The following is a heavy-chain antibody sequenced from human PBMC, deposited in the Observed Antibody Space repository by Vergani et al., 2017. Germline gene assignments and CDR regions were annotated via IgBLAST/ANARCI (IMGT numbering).Heavy chain of an antibody. CDR3: ATKSCCTPGCQIGYFRE. Sequence: QVHLVESGGGVVQPGRSLRLSCVVSGFTSSYYGMHWVRQAPGKWLEWVAVISYDGKQKYYADSVKGRFTISRDNSKSTLYLQMNSLRTEDTAVYYCATKSCCTPGCQIGYFREWGQGTLVTVSS. J-gene: IGHJ1*01. D-gene: IGHD1-1*01. CDR2: ISYDGKQK. CDR1: GFTSSYYG. V-gene: IGHV3-30*03.